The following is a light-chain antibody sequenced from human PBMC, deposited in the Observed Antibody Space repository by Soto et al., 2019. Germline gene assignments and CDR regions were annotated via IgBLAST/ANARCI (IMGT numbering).Light chain of an antibody. CDR3: QQRSNWPIT. CDR1: QTISSW. V-gene: IGKV1-5*03. CDR2: KAS. Sequence: DIQMTQSPSTLSGSVGDRVTITCRASQTISSWLAWYQQKPGKATKLLIYKASTLKSGVPSRVSGSGSGTDVTLTISSLEPEDFAVYYCQQRSNWPITFGQGTKVDI. J-gene: IGKJ1*01.